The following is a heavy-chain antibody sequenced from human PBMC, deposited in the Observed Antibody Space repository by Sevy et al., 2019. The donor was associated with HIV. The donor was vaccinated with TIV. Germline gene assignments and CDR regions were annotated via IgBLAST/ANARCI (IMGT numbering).Heavy chain of an antibody. J-gene: IGHJ1*01. CDR1: GFTFSDYS. CDR2: ISWNSGSI. V-gene: IGHV3-9*01. CDR3: AKEGKYCSGGSCYSGSNAEYFQH. D-gene: IGHD2-15*01. Sequence: GGSLRLSCAASGFTFSDYSMSWIRQAPGKGLQWVSGISWNSGSIGYADSVKGRFTISRDNAKNSLYLQMNSLRAEDTALYYCAKEGKYCSGGSCYSGSNAEYFQHWGQCTLVTVSS.